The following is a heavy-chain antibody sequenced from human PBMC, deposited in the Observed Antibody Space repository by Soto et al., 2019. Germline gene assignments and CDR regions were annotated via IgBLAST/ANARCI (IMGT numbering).Heavy chain of an antibody. V-gene: IGHV3-7*05. CDR1: GFMFSTNW. Sequence: EVQLVESGGGLVQPGGSLRLSCAASGFMFSTNWMSWVRQAPGKGLECVANIKHDGSDKYYVDSVKGRFSISRDNAKDTLYLPMNNLRAEDTAMYYCTRYKGGNVEDWGQGTLVTVSS. J-gene: IGHJ4*02. D-gene: IGHD1-20*01. CDR2: IKHDGSDK. CDR3: TRYKGGNVED.